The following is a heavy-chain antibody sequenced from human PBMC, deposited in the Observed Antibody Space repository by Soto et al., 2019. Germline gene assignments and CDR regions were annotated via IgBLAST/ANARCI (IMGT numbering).Heavy chain of an antibody. V-gene: IGHV1-69*04. CDR3: ATSYGSGYRAFDF. CDR2: VNPILSMS. J-gene: IGHJ4*02. D-gene: IGHD3-10*01. Sequence: QVQLVQSGAEVKRPGSSVKVSCKASGDTFNFYSINWVRQAPGLGLGWMGRVNPILSMSNYAQRFQGRVTMTADKSTSTAYMELSGLRSEDTAIYYCATSYGSGYRAFDFWGQRALVTVSS. CDR1: GDTFNFYS.